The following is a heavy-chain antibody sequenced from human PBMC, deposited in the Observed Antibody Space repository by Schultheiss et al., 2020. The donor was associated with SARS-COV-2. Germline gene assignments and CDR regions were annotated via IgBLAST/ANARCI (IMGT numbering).Heavy chain of an antibody. Sequence: ASVKVSCKASGYTFTSYGISWVRQAPGQGLEWMGGINPNSGGTNYAQKFQGRVTMTRDTSISTAYMELSRLRSDDTAVYYCARVEPGGENYEDYWGQGTLVTVSS. V-gene: IGHV1-2*02. CDR3: ARVEPGGENYEDY. CDR1: GYTFTSYG. CDR2: INPNSGGT. J-gene: IGHJ4*02. D-gene: IGHD1-7*01.